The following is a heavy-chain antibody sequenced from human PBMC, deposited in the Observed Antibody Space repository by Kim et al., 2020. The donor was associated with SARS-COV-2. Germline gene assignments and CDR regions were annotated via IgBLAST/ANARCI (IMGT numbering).Heavy chain of an antibody. J-gene: IGHJ6*02. CDR2: IYYSGRT. Sequence: SETLSLTCTVSGGSVSSVRYYWSWIRQSPGKGLEWIGTIYYSGRTDYNPSLKSRVTLSGDTSKNQLPLKLSSVTAADTAVYYCARGAYFGPGSYNGLDVWGQGTTVIVSS. V-gene: IGHV4-61*01. D-gene: IGHD3-10*01. CDR1: GGSVSSVRYY. CDR3: ARGAYFGPGSYNGLDV.